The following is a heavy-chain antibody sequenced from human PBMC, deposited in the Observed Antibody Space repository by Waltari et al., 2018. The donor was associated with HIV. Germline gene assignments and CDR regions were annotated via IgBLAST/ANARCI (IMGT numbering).Heavy chain of an antibody. V-gene: IGHV6-1*01. CDR1: GDGVPSNSAA. J-gene: IGHJ4*02. Sequence: QEQLQPPGPGLGKRSQSLSITCAISGDGVPSNSAAWHWIRQSPSRGLEWLGRTYYLSEWYTDYALSVKSRITINPDTSRNQFSLQLNSVTPEDTAVYYCTRSTAAGSCDYWGQGTLVTVSS. D-gene: IGHD6-13*01. CDR3: TRSTAAGSCDY. CDR2: TYYLSEWYT.